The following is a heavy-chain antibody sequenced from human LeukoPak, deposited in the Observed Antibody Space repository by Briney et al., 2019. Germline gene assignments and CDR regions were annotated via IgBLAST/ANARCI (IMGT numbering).Heavy chain of an antibody. CDR3: ARLIAVAGLEDYYFDY. CDR1: GGSISSSNW. J-gene: IGHJ4*02. Sequence: PSETLSLTCAVSGGSISSSNWWSWVRQPPGKGLEWIGEIYHSGSTNYNPSLKSRVTISVDKSKNQFSLKLSSVTAADTAVYYCARLIAVAGLEDYYFDYWGQGTLVTVSS. D-gene: IGHD6-19*01. CDR2: IYHSGST. V-gene: IGHV4-4*02.